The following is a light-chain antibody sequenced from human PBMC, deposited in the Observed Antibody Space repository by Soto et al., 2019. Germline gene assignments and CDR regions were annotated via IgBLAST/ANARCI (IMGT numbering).Light chain of an antibody. CDR3: QQYNNWPLT. CDR1: QSVATN. V-gene: IGKV3-15*01. Sequence: EIVLTQSPATLSVSPGERATLSCRASQSVATNLAWYQQKPGQPPRLLIYGASTRATGIPARFSGSGSGTEFTLTISSLQSEDFAVYYCQQYNNWPLTSGGGTKVDI. CDR2: GAS. J-gene: IGKJ4*01.